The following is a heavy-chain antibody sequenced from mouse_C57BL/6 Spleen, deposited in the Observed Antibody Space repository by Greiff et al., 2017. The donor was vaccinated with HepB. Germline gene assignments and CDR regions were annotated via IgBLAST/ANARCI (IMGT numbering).Heavy chain of an antibody. V-gene: IGHV1-76*01. CDR3: ARSYYYGSEAY. CDR2: IYPGSGNT. D-gene: IGHD1-1*01. J-gene: IGHJ3*01. Sequence: QVQLKESGAELVRPGASVKLSCKASGYTFTDYYINWVKQRPGQGLEWIARIYPGSGNTYYNEKFKGKATLTAEKSSSTAYMQLSSLTSEDSAVYFCARSYYYGSEAYWGQGTLVTVSA. CDR1: GYTFTDYY.